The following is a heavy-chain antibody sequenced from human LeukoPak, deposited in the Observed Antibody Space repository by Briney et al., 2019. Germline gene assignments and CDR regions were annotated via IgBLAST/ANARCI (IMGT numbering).Heavy chain of an antibody. CDR1: GGSISSSSYY. D-gene: IGHD1-1*01. V-gene: IGHV4-39*01. CDR2: IYYSGST. J-gene: IGHJ4*02. Sequence: PSETLSLTCTVSGGSISSSSYYWGWIRQPPGKGLEWIGSIYYSGSTYYNPSLKSRVTIPVDTSENQFSLKLSSVTAADTAVYYCARRQELIDYWGQGTLVTVSS. CDR3: ARRQELIDY.